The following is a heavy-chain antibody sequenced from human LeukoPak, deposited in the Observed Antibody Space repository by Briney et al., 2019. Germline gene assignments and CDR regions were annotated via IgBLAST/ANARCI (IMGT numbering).Heavy chain of an antibody. CDR1: GYTFTSYY. Sequence: ASVKVSCKASGYTFTSYYMHWVRQAPGQGLEWMGIINPSGGSTSYAQKFQGRVTMTRDTSTSTIYMELSSLRSEDTAVYYCARDRGLGILDYWGQGTLVTVSS. V-gene: IGHV1-46*01. J-gene: IGHJ4*02. D-gene: IGHD7-27*01. CDR3: ARDRGLGILDY. CDR2: INPSGGST.